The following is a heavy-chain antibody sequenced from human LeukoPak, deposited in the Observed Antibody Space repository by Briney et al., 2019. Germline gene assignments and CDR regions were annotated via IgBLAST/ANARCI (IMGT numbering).Heavy chain of an antibody. CDR3: ARDGYGYNYMDV. D-gene: IGHD4-17*01. Sequence: GGSLRLSCTASGFTVSSNFMSWVRQAPGKGLEWVAVLYSGDTTYYADSVRGRFTISRDNSKNTLYLQMNSLRADDTAVYYCARDGYGYNYMDVWGKGTTVTVSS. J-gene: IGHJ6*03. V-gene: IGHV3-53*01. CDR2: LYSGDTT. CDR1: GFTVSSNF.